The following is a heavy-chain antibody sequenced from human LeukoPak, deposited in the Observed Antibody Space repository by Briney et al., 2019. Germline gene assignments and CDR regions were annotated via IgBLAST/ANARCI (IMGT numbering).Heavy chain of an antibody. D-gene: IGHD6-13*01. CDR2: IYYSGST. V-gene: IGHV4-59*08. J-gene: IGHJ4*02. Sequence: SETLSLTCTVSGGSISSYYWSWIRQPPGKGLEWIGYIYYSGSTNYNPSLKSRVTISVDTSKNQFSLKLSSVTAADTAVYYCARLKTIAAAGSYYFDYWGQGTLVTVSS. CDR3: ARLKTIAAAGSYYFDY. CDR1: GGSISSYY.